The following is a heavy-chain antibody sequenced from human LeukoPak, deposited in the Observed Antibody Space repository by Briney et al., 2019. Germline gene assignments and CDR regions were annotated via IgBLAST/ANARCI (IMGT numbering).Heavy chain of an antibody. J-gene: IGHJ6*03. CDR2: INWNGGSI. CDR1: GFTFGDYP. V-gene: IGHV3-9*01. D-gene: IGHD1-26*01. Sequence: PGGSLRLSCVASGFTFGDYPMHWVRHVPGKGLEWVSGINWNGGSIGYADSVKGRFTISRDNAKNSLYLQMNSLRAEDTALYYCAKDGRFSGSPYFYYMDVWGKGTTITVS. CDR3: AKDGRFSGSPYFYYMDV.